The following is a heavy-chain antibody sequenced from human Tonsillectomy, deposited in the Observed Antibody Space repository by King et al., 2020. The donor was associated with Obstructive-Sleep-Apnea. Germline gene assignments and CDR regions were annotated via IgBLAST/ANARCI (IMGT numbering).Heavy chain of an antibody. CDR2: IRGDGNVK. CDR1: GFSFSTYG. V-gene: IGHV3-30*02. J-gene: IGHJ4*02. D-gene: IGHD3-22*01. CDR3: AKGAMIVVVMEYFDY. Sequence: VQLVESGGGVVQPEGSLRLSFAASGFSFSTYGMHWVRQAPGKGVEWVAFIRGDGNVKYYADSGKGRFTISRDDSKNTLYLQMNSLRAEDTAVYYCAKGAMIVVVMEYFDYWGQGTLVTVSS.